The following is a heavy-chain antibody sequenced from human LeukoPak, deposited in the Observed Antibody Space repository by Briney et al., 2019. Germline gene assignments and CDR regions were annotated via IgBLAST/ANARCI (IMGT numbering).Heavy chain of an antibody. J-gene: IGHJ4*02. D-gene: IGHD3-3*01. Sequence: GGSLRLSCAASGFPFSSSVINWVRQAPGKGLEWVSIISVSDSGTHHADSVKGRFTISRDNSKNTLYLQMNSLRAEDTAVYYCADYDFNWGQGTLVTVSS. CDR2: ISVSDSGT. CDR1: GFPFSSSV. V-gene: IGHV3-23*01. CDR3: ADYDFN.